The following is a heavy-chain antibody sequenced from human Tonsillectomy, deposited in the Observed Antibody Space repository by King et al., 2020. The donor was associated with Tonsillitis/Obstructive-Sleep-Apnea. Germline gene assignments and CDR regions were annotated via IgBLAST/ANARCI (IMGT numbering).Heavy chain of an antibody. J-gene: IGHJ4*02. Sequence: VQLVESGGGLVQPGGSLRLSCAASGFTFSSYAMSWVRQAPGKGLEWVSAISGSGGSTYYADSVKGRFTISRDNFKNTLYLQVNSLRAEDTAVYYCAIDLVGATTDFDYWGQGTLVTVSS. D-gene: IGHD1-26*01. CDR1: GFTFSSYA. CDR2: ISGSGGST. V-gene: IGHV3-23*04. CDR3: AIDLVGATTDFDY.